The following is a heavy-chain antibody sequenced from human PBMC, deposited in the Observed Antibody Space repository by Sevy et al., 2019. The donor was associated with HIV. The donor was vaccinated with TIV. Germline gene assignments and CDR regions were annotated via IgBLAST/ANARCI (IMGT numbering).Heavy chain of an antibody. D-gene: IGHD3-10*01. CDR1: GFTFSGSA. CDR2: IRSKANSYAT. J-gene: IGHJ5*02. CDR3: TRHGDNYYGSGSFTA. V-gene: IGHV3-73*01. Sequence: GGSLRLSCAASGFTFSGSAMHWVRQASGKGLEWVGRIRSKANSYATGYAASVKGRFTISRDDSKNTAYLQMNSLKTEDTAVYYCTRHGDNYYGSGSFTAWGQGTLVTVSS.